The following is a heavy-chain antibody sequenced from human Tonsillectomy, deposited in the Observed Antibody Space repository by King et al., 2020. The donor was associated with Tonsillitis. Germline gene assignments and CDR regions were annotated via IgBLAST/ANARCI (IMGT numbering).Heavy chain of an antibody. D-gene: IGHD6-13*01. CDR1: GGSISSSSYY. J-gene: IGHJ4*02. V-gene: IGHV4-39*07. CDR2: IYYSGST. Sequence: QLQESGPGLVKPSETLSLTCTVSGGSISSSSYYWGWIRQPPGKGLEWIGSIYYSGSTYYNPSLKSRVTIPVDTPKNQFSLKLSSVTAADTAVYYCARLLGGSGSWYGGGFDYWGQGTLVTVSS. CDR3: ARLLGGSGSWYGGGFDY.